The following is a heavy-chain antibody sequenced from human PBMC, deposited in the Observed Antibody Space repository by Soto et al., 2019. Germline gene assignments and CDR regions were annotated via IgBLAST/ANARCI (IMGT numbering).Heavy chain of an antibody. J-gene: IGHJ4*02. CDR1: GGSISSSSYY. CDR2: IYYSGST. D-gene: IGHD6-13*01. CDR3: ARIAAAGGYYFDY. Sequence: QLQLQESGPGLVKPSETLSLTCTVSGGSISSSSYYWGWIRQPPGKGLEWIGSIYYSGSTYYNPSLKRRVTISVDTSKNQFSLKLSSVTAADTAVYYCARIAAAGGYYFDYWGQGTLVTVSS. V-gene: IGHV4-39*01.